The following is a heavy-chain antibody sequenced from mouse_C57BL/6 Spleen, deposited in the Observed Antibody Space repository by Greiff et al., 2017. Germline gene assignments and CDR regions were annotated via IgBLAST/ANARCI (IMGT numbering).Heavy chain of an antibody. CDR1: GYTFTSYW. D-gene: IGHD4-1*01. CDR3: ARALNWDDAMDY. V-gene: IGHV1-7*01. J-gene: IGHJ4*01. CDR2: INPSSGYT. Sequence: VQRVESGAELAKPGASVKLSCKASGYTFTSYWMHWVKQRPGQGLEWIGYINPSSGYTKYNQKFKDKATLTADKSSSTAYMQLSSLTYEDSAVYYCARALNWDDAMDYWGQGTSVTVSS.